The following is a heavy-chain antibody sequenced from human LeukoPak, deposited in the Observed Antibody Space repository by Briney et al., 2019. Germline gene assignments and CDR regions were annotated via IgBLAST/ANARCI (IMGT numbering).Heavy chain of an antibody. V-gene: IGHV4-61*02. CDR3: AREDSGSDH. CDR2: IYTSGST. J-gene: IGHJ4*02. CDR1: GGSISSGSYY. Sequence: SETLSLTCTVSGGSISSGSYYWSWIRQPAGKGLEWIGRIYTSGSTNYNPSLKSRVTISVDTSKNQFSLKLSSVTAADTAVYYCAREDSGSDHWGQGTLVTVSS. D-gene: IGHD6-19*01.